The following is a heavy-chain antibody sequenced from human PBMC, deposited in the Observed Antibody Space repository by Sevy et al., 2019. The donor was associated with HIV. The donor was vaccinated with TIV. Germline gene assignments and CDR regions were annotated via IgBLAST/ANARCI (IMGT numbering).Heavy chain of an antibody. J-gene: IGHJ4*02. CDR3: AKGGMRDGYSYDY. V-gene: IGHV3-23*01. CDR2: ISDSGGFK. D-gene: IGHD5-18*01. Sequence: GGSLRLSCAASGFTFSSYGMHWVRQAPGKGLEWVAAISDSGGFKFHADSVKGRFTISRDNSKNTLFLQMNSLRVDDTTINYCAKGGMRDGYSYDYWGQGTLVTVSS. CDR1: GFTFSSYG.